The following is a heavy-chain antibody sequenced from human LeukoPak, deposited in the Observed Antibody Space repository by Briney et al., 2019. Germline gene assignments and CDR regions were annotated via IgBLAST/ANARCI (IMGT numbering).Heavy chain of an antibody. Sequence: GESLRLSCSASGFTFSSYSMNWVRQAPGKGQEWVSSIYTGSTYIYYAESVKGRFIISRDDAKNTLYLQMSSLRAEDTAVYYCARDWRSGGNCFGYWGQGTLVTVSS. CDR3: ARDWRSGGNCFGY. V-gene: IGHV3-21*01. CDR1: GFTFSSYS. J-gene: IGHJ4*02. D-gene: IGHD2-15*01. CDR2: IYTGSTYI.